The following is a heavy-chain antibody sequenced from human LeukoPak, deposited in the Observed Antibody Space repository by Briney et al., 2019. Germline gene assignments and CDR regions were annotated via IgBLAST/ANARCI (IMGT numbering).Heavy chain of an antibody. CDR3: AKAPVTTCRGAFCYPFDY. D-gene: IGHD2-15*01. Sequence: GGSLRLSCAASGFSFSDAWMSWVRQTPGKGLEWVSAISDTGNTYHADSVKGRFTISRDSSKNTLFLQMNRLRPEDAAVYYCAKAPVTTCRGAFCYPFDYWGLGTLVTVSS. V-gene: IGHV3-23*01. CDR2: ISDTGNT. J-gene: IGHJ4*02. CDR1: GFSFSDAW.